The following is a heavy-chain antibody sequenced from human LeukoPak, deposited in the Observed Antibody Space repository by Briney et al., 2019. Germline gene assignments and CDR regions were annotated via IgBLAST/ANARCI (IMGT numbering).Heavy chain of an antibody. CDR1: GGSISSGDYY. CDR3: ARATNFDWLSDNAPGFDY. J-gene: IGHJ4*02. Sequence: SQTLSLTCTVSGGSISSGDYYWSWIRQPPGKGLEWIGYIYYSGSTYYNPSLKIRVTISVDTSKNQFSLKLSSVTAADTAVYYCARATNFDWLSDNAPGFDYWGQGTLVTVSS. D-gene: IGHD3-9*01. CDR2: IYYSGST. V-gene: IGHV4-30-4*01.